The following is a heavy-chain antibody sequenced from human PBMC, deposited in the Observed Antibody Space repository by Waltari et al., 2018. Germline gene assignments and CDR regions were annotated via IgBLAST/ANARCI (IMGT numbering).Heavy chain of an antibody. J-gene: IGHJ5*02. Sequence: QLQLQESGPGLVKPSETLSLTCTVSGGSISSSSYYWGWIRQPPGKGLEWIGSIYYSGSTYYNPSLKSRVTISVDTSKNQFSLKLSSVTAADTAVYYCARGGSGSSPFCVDPWGQGTLVTVSS. CDR3: ARGGSGSSPFCVDP. CDR2: IYYSGST. D-gene: IGHD1-26*01. V-gene: IGHV4-39*07. CDR1: GGSISSSSYY.